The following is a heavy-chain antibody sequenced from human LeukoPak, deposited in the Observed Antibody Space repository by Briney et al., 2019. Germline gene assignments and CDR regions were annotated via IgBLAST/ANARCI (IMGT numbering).Heavy chain of an antibody. Sequence: PGRSLRLSCAASGFTFSNYAMHWVRQAPGKGLEWVAVISYDGNTKYYADSVKGRFTISRDNSKNTLYWQMNSLRAEDTAVFYCAREGLYVVTSLNAFDIWGQGTMVTVSS. CDR1: GFTFSNYA. CDR3: AREGLYVVTSLNAFDI. CDR2: ISYDGNTK. V-gene: IGHV3-30-3*01. D-gene: IGHD2/OR15-2a*01. J-gene: IGHJ3*02.